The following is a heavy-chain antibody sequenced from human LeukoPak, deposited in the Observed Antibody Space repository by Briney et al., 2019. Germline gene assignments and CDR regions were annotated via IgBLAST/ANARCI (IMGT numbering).Heavy chain of an antibody. CDR3: ARASLDYDFWSGSAGVNWFDP. CDR1: GYTFTSYY. CDR2: INPSGGST. Sequence: GASVKVSCKASGYTFTSYYMQWVRQAPGQGLEWMGIINPSGGSTSYAQKFQGRVTMTRDTSTSTVYMELSSLRSEDTAVYYCARASLDYDFWSGSAGVNWFDPWGQGTLVTVSS. J-gene: IGHJ5*02. V-gene: IGHV1-46*01. D-gene: IGHD3-3*01.